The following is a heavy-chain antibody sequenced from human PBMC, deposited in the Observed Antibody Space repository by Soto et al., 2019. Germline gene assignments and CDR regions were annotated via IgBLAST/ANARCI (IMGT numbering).Heavy chain of an antibody. CDR3: ARTISLYYYYYGLDV. V-gene: IGHV5-51*01. Sequence: PXEFVKISFKGSGYTFSSYWIGWVRQIPGKGLEWMGIIYPGDSDTRYSPPFQGQVTISADKSTSTTYLQWTSLKASDTAKYYCARTISLYYYYYGLDVWGQGTTVTVSS. J-gene: IGHJ6*02. CDR2: IYPGDSDT. CDR1: GYTFSSYW. D-gene: IGHD3-3*02.